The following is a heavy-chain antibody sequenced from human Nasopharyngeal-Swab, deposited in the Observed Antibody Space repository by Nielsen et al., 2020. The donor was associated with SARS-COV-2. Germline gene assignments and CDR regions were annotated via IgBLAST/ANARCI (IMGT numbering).Heavy chain of an antibody. Sequence: RQAPGKGLEWIGYISYSGGTNYHPSLKSRVTMSSATSKNQFSLRLTSVTAADTAVYYCARGRLEQWLVLNWFDPWGQGTLVTVSS. V-gene: IGHV4-59*01. D-gene: IGHD6-19*01. CDR2: ISYSGGT. J-gene: IGHJ5*02. CDR3: ARGRLEQWLVLNWFDP.